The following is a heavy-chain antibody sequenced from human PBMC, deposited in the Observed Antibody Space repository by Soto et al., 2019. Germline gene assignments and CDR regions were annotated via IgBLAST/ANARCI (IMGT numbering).Heavy chain of an antibody. J-gene: IGHJ4*02. CDR3: SRESGNYFDE. CDR1: GGTFISHA. D-gene: IGHD3-10*01. V-gene: IGHV1-69*06. CDR2: IIPIFGTT. Sequence: QVQLLQSGAEVKKPGSSLKVSCKASGGTFISHAISWLRQAPGQGLEWVGGIIPIFGTTNYAQKFQGRVTLTADKSTSTVYLELSSLISDDTAVYYCSRESGNYFDEWGQGTLVTVSS.